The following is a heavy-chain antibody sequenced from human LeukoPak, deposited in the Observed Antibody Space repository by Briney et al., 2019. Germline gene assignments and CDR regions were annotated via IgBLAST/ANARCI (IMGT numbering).Heavy chain of an antibody. CDR3: ARHPWGIKVADY. CDR1: GYSFTSHG. D-gene: IGHD3-16*01. V-gene: IGHV5-51*01. CDR2: IYPGDSET. Sequence: GESLKFSWQGSGYSFTSHGIGGVRQMPGKGLEWMGIIYPGDSETTYSPSFQGQVTISADKSITTAYLQWDSLKASDTAMYYGARHPWGIKVADYWGQGTLVTVSS. J-gene: IGHJ4*02.